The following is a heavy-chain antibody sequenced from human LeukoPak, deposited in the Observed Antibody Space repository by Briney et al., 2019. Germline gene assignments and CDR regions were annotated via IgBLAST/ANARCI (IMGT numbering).Heavy chain of an antibody. V-gene: IGHV1-2*02. CDR3: AREHPSGGYLRDPYPFDY. CDR2: IHPNSGGT. Sequence: ASVKESCKAAGYTYTGYYMHWVRQAAGQGIAWMGWIHPNSGGTNYAQKFQDRVTMTRDTSISTAYMELSRLKSDDTAVYYCAREHPSGGYLRDPYPFDYWGQGILVTVSS. D-gene: IGHD3-10*01. J-gene: IGHJ4*02. CDR1: GYTYTGYY.